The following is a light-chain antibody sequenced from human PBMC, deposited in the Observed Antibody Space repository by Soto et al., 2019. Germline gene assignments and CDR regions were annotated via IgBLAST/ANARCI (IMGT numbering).Light chain of an antibody. Sequence: EIVMTQSPATLSVSPGERATLSCRASQSVSGNLAWYQQKPGQAPRRLIYGASTRATGIPARFSGSGSGTEFTLTISSLHSEDFAVYYRQQYKNWPPITFGQGTKLEIK. CDR1: QSVSGN. V-gene: IGKV3-15*01. CDR2: GAS. CDR3: QQYKNWPPIT. J-gene: IGKJ2*01.